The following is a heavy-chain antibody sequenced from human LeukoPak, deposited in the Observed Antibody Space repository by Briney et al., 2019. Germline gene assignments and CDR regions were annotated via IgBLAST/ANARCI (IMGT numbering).Heavy chain of an antibody. CDR1: GGSISSYY. D-gene: IGHD4-17*01. CDR3: ARDYGDYGFPDY. Sequence: SETLSLTCTVSGGSISSYYWSWIRQPPGKGLEWIGYIYYSGSTNCNPSLKSRVTISVDTSKNQFSLKLSSVTAADTAVYYCARDYGDYGFPDYWGQGTLVTVSS. J-gene: IGHJ4*02. CDR2: IYYSGST. V-gene: IGHV4-59*01.